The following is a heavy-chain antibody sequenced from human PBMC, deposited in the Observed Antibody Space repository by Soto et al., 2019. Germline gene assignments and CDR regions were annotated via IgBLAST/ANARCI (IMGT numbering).Heavy chain of an antibody. Sequence: GGSLRLSCAASGFTFSSYAMSWVRQAPGKGLEWVSAISGSGGSTYYADSVKGRFTISRDNSKNTLYLQMNSLRAEDTAVYYCAREMAYNWNDVGTYSYYGMDVGAQGTRVTVSS. D-gene: IGHD1-20*01. J-gene: IGHJ6*02. V-gene: IGHV3-23*01. CDR3: AREMAYNWNDVGTYSYYGMDV. CDR1: GFTFSSYA. CDR2: ISGSGGST.